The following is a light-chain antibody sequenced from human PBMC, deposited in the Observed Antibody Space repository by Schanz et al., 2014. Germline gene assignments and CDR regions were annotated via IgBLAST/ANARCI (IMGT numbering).Light chain of an antibody. Sequence: QSALTQPPSASGSPGQSVTISCTGTSSDVGGYNYVSWYQQHPGKAPKVIIYDVSNRPSGVSNRFSGAKSGNTASLTISGLQAEDEADYYCNSYISGSTVWVFGGGTKLTVL. V-gene: IGLV2-14*01. CDR2: DVS. CDR3: NSYISGSTVWV. J-gene: IGLJ3*02. CDR1: SSDVGGYNY.